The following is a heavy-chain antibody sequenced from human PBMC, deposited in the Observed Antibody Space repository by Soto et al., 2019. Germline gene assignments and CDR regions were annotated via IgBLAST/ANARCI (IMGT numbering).Heavy chain of an antibody. CDR3: ARVTLNWFDP. V-gene: IGHV3-53*01. J-gene: IGHJ5*02. CDR2: IYSGGST. CDR1: GFTVSSNY. Sequence: GGSLRLSCAASGFTVSSNYMSWVRQAPGKGLERVSVIYSGGSTYYADSVKGRFTISRDNSKNTLYLQMNSLRAEDTAVYYCARVTLNWFDPWGQGTLVTVSS.